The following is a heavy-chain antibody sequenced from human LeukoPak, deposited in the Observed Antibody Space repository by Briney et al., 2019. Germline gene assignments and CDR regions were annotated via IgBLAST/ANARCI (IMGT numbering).Heavy chain of an antibody. D-gene: IGHD6-13*01. Sequence: SETLSLTCTVSGGSITSYYWSWIRQPPGKGLECIGYIYYSGSTNYNPSLKSRVTISVDTSKNQFSLMLNSVTAADTAVYYCARGGGISHYYYYMDVWGKGTTVTISS. CDR2: IYYSGST. CDR1: GGSITSYY. J-gene: IGHJ6*03. V-gene: IGHV4-59*01. CDR3: ARGGGISHYYYYMDV.